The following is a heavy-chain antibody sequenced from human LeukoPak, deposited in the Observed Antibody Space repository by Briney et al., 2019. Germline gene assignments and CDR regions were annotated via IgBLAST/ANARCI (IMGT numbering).Heavy chain of an antibody. D-gene: IGHD4-17*01. CDR1: GYSFTGSA. Sequence: GASVKVSCKAFGYSFTGSALNWVRQAPGQGLEWMRWINTNTGNPTYAQGFTGRFVFSLDTSVSTAYLQISSLKTEDTAVYYCARSLTYGDHPPFDYWGQGTLVTVSS. J-gene: IGHJ4*02. CDR3: ARSLTYGDHPPFDY. CDR2: INTNTGNP. V-gene: IGHV7-4-1*02.